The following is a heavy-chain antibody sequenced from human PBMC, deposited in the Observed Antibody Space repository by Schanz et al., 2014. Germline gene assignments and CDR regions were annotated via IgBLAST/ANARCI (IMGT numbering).Heavy chain of an antibody. D-gene: IGHD5-18*01. CDR3: ARGGADLAMAHEY. J-gene: IGHJ4*02. CDR1: GFTFSDYY. CDR2: ISWNSGSI. Sequence: QVQLVDSGGDLVKPGGSLRLSCAASGFTFSDYYMSWIRQAPGKGPEWVSGISWNSGSIGYADSVKGRFTISRDDAKNSLYLQMTSLRVEDTAVYYCARGGADLAMAHEYWGRGTLVTVSS. V-gene: IGHV3-11*04.